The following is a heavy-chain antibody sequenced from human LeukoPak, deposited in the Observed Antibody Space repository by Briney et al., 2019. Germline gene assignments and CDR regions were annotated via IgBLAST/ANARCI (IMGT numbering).Heavy chain of an antibody. J-gene: IGHJ4*02. D-gene: IGHD3-10*01. CDR3: ATRRYYYGSGSYSIDY. CDR1: GYTLTELS. V-gene: IGHV1-24*01. CDR2: FDPEDGET. Sequence: ASVKVSCKVSGYTLTELSMHWVRQAPGKGLEWMGGFDPEDGETIYAQKFQGRVTMTEDTSTDTAYMELSSLRSEDTAVYYCATRRYYYGSGSYSIDYWGQGTLVTVSS.